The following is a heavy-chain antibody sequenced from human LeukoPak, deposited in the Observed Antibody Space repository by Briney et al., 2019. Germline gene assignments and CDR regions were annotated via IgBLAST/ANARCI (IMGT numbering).Heavy chain of an antibody. CDR1: GYTFTSYD. J-gene: IGHJ4*02. CDR3: ARVAGSIDY. D-gene: IGHD6-19*01. CDR2: MNPNSGNT. V-gene: IGHV1-8*03. Sequence: VASVKVSCKASGYTFTSYDINVVRQATGQGLEWMGWMNPNSGNTGYAQKFQGRVTITRSTSISTAYMELSSLRPEDTAVYYCARVAGSIDYWGQGTLVTVSS.